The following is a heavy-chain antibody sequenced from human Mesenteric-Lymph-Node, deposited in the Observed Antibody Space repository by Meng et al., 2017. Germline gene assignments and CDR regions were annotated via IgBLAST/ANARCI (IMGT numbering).Heavy chain of an antibody. J-gene: IGHJ6*02. D-gene: IGHD1-1*01. CDR2: ISAYNGNK. CDR3: ARGTGTKNPYNYYYALDV. Sequence: ASAKVSCKASGYMFTTHGFIWVRLAPGQGPEGMGWISAYNGNKNYAQKFQGRVTLTTDTSTTTAYMELRSLRSDDTAVYYCARGTGTKNPYNYYYALDVWAQGTAVTVSS. CDR1: GYMFTTHG. V-gene: IGHV1-18*01.